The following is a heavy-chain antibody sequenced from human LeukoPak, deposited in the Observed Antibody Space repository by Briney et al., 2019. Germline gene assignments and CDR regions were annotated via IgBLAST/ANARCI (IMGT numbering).Heavy chain of an antibody. J-gene: IGHJ5*02. CDR1: GFTLTGYG. CDR2: IWYDGTNK. CDR3: AKDGSGGGWKWFDP. D-gene: IGHD2-15*01. V-gene: IGHV3-33*06. Sequence: GGSLRLSCAASGFTLTGYGFHWVRQAPGKGLEWVAVIWYDGTNKYYADSVKGRFIISRDNSKNTLYLQMNSLRDEDTAVYYCAKDGSGGGWKWFDPWGQGTLVTVSS.